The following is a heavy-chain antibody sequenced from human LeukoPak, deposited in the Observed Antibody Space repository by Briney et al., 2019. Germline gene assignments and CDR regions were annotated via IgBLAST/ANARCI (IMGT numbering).Heavy chain of an antibody. D-gene: IGHD3-9*01. V-gene: IGHV4-34*01. CDR2: INHSGST. CDR1: GGSFSGYY. Sequence: SETLSLTCAVYGGSFSGYYWSWIRQPPGKGLEWIGEINHSGSTNYNPSLKSRVTISVDTSKNQFSLKLSSVTAADTAVYYCARGLLRYFDWLGSKEYWGQGTLVTVSS. CDR3: ARGLLRYFDWLGSKEY. J-gene: IGHJ4*02.